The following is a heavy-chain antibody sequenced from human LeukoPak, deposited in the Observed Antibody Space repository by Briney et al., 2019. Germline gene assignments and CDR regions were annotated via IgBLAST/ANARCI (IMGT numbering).Heavy chain of an antibody. D-gene: IGHD6-25*01. J-gene: IGHJ6*02. CDR1: GYTFTGYY. CDR3: ARGGNMDV. Sequence: GASVKVSCKASGYTFTGYYIHWVRQAPGQGLEWMGWINPNSGDTNHGQKFQGRVTMTRDTSISTAYMELSRLRFDDTAVYFCARGGNMDVWGQGTTVTVSS. CDR2: INPNSGDT. V-gene: IGHV1-2*02.